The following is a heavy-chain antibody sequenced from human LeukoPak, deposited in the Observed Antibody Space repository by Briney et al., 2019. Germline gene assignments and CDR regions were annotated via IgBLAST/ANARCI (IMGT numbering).Heavy chain of an antibody. D-gene: IGHD3-22*01. J-gene: IGHJ6*03. CDR3: ARDYYDSSGPGTYYMDV. CDR2: IIPIFGTA. Sequence: WSSVKVSCKASGGTFSSYAISWVRQATGQGLEWMGGIIPIFGTANYAQKFQGRVTITADESTSTAYMELSSLRSEDTAVYYCARDYYDSSGPGTYYMDVWGKGTTVTVSS. V-gene: IGHV1-69*01. CDR1: GGTFSSYA.